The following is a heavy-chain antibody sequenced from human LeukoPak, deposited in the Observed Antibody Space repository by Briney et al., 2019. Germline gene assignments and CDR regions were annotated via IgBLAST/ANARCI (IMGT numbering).Heavy chain of an antibody. D-gene: IGHD1-26*01. CDR2: IKQDGSEK. Sequence: GGSLRLSCAASGFTFSRYWTTWVRQAPGKGLEWVANIKQDGSEKYCVDSVKGRFTISRDNAKNSLYLQMNSLRVEDTAIYYCARDLGGSQTSWGQGTLVTVSS. CDR1: GFTFSRYW. J-gene: IGHJ4*02. CDR3: ARDLGGSQTS. V-gene: IGHV3-7*01.